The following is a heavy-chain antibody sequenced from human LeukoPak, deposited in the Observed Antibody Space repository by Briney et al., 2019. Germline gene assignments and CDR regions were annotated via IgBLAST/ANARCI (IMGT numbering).Heavy chain of an antibody. Sequence: PGGSLRLSCAASGFTFSSYAMSWVRQAPGKGLEWVSAISGSGGSTYYADSVKGRFTISRDNSKNTLYLQMNSLRAEDTAVYYCARDVVILTGYYIFDYWGQGTLVTVSS. J-gene: IGHJ4*02. CDR1: GFTFSSYA. CDR3: ARDVVILTGYYIFDY. CDR2: ISGSGGST. V-gene: IGHV3-23*01. D-gene: IGHD3-9*01.